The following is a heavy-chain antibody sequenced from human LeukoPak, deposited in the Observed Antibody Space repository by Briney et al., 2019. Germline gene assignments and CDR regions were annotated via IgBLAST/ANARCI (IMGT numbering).Heavy chain of an antibody. Sequence: SETLSLTCAVYGGSFSGYYWSWIRQPPGKWLEWIGEINHSGSTNYNPSLKSRVTISVDTSKNQFSLKLSSVTAADTAVYYCARGPRIAAPYYWGQGTLVTVSS. CDR3: ARGPRIAAPYY. V-gene: IGHV4-34*01. J-gene: IGHJ4*02. D-gene: IGHD6-6*01. CDR1: GGSFSGYY. CDR2: INHSGST.